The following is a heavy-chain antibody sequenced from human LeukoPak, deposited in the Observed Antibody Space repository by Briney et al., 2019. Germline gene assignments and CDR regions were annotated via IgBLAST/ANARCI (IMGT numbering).Heavy chain of an antibody. CDR1: GGSISSYY. CDR3: ARDTPPYGSGYDY. D-gene: IGHD3-10*01. V-gene: IGHV4-59*01. CDR2: IYYSGRT. Sequence: PSETLSLTRSVSGGSISSYYWNWIRQTPGKGLEWIGYIYYSGRTNYNPSLKSRVTISIDTSKNQFSLTLSSVTTADAAVYYCARDTPPYGSGYDYWGQGTLVTVSP. J-gene: IGHJ4*02.